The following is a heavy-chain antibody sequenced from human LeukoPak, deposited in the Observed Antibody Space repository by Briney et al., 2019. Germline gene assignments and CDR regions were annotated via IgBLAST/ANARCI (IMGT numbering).Heavy chain of an antibody. CDR1: GFTFSSYW. J-gene: IGHJ4*02. Sequence: PGGSLRLSCTASGFTFSSYWMTWVRQAPGKGLEWVANIKQDGSAKYYVDSVKGRFTISRDNAKNSLYLQMDSLRVEDTATYYCARWRGSTSERSDYWGQETLVTVSS. CDR3: ARWRGSTSERSDY. D-gene: IGHD2-2*01. CDR2: IKQDGSAK. V-gene: IGHV3-7*01.